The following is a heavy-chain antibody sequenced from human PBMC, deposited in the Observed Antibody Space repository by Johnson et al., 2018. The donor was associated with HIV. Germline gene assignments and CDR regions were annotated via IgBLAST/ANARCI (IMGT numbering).Heavy chain of an antibody. D-gene: IGHD6-6*01. J-gene: IGHJ3*02. CDR2: ISYDGSNK. CDR3: ATSRLTLGSSSSHAFDI. V-gene: IGHV3-30*04. CDR1: GFTFSTYA. Sequence: VQLVESGGGLVKPGGSLRLSCAASGFTFSTYAMHWVRQTPGKGLEWVAIISYDGSNKYYADSVKGRFTISRDNSKNTLYLQMNSLRAEDTAMYYCATSRLTLGSSSSHAFDIWGQGTMVTVSS.